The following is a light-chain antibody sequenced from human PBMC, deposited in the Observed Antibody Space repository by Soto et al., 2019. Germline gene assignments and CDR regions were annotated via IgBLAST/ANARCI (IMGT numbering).Light chain of an antibody. CDR3: QPANRLPT. Sequence: DIEVSRAGTALSASVGARLTITFRASQGISTWLAWYQQKPGKAPKLLIYAASSLQDGVPSRFSGSGSGTDFTLTISSLQPEDFPTYYCQPANRLPTFAQGTRLEI. V-gene: IGKV1-12*01. J-gene: IGKJ5*01. CDR2: AAS. CDR1: QGISTW.